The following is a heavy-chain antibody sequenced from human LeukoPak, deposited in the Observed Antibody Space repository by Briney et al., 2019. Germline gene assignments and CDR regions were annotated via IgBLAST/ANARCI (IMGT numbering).Heavy chain of an antibody. CDR2: ISESGGAT. V-gene: IGHV3-23*01. D-gene: IGHD3-16*01. CDR3: ATVGVGWVAFEY. CDR1: VFMLIHSA. J-gene: IGHJ4*02. Sequence: GGSLRLSCPASVFMLIHSAMTWVRQTPAKGLEWVSGISESGGATYYAGSAKGRFTISRDNSKNTLYLQMNSLRSDDTAVYYCATVGVGWVAFEYWGQGALVTVSS.